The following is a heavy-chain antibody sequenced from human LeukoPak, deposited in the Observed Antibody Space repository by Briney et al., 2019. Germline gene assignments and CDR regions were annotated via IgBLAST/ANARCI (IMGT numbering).Heavy chain of an antibody. D-gene: IGHD4-23*01. Sequence: GGSLRLACAASGFTFRNYAMSWGRQAPGKGVEWVSLISGSGGTKSSANSVKGRFTISRDNYKNTLYLQMNSLRAEDTAAYYCARERGSSGGNTNGYFDYWGQGALVTVSS. CDR1: GFTFRNYA. CDR2: ISGSGGTK. J-gene: IGHJ4*02. CDR3: ARERGSSGGNTNGYFDY. V-gene: IGHV3-23*01.